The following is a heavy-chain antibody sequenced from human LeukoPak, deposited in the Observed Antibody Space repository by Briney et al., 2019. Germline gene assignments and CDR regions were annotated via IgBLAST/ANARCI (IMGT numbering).Heavy chain of an antibody. J-gene: IGHJ3*02. V-gene: IGHV3-43*02. Sequence: GGCLRLSCAASGFSFDDYPMHWVRQAPGKGLEWVSLINEDGGKTFYADSVRGRFTISRDNSKNSLYLQMNSLRTEDTALYYCAKEIDTLGTNAFDIWGQGTIVT. D-gene: IGHD2-15*01. CDR3: AKEIDTLGTNAFDI. CDR2: INEDGGKT. CDR1: GFSFDDYP.